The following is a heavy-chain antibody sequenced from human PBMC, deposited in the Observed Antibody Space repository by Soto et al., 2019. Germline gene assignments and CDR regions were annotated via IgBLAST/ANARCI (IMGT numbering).Heavy chain of an antibody. Sequence: SETLSLTCTVSGGSISGRCWSWVRQSPGKGLEWIGYFCYTGSTNYNPSLKSRVTISVDRSKAQCSLKLTSVTAADTAVYYCAKSHYDSSGYYIIDHWGQGTLVTVSS. D-gene: IGHD3-22*01. J-gene: IGHJ5*02. CDR3: AKSHYDSSGYYIIDH. CDR1: GGSISGRC. CDR2: FCYTGST. V-gene: IGHV4-59*01.